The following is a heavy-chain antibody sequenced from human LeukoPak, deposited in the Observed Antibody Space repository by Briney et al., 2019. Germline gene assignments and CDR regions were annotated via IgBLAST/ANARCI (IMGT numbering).Heavy chain of an antibody. CDR1: GGSIGSGSYY. CDR2: IYTSGST. D-gene: IGHD6-13*01. Sequence: PSETLSLTCTVSGGSIGSGSYYWSWIRQPAGKGLEWIGRIYTSGSTNYNPSLKSRVTISVDTSKNQFSLRLSSVTAADTAVYYCAREDSWQNWFDPWGQGTLVTVSS. J-gene: IGHJ5*02. CDR3: AREDSWQNWFDP. V-gene: IGHV4-61*02.